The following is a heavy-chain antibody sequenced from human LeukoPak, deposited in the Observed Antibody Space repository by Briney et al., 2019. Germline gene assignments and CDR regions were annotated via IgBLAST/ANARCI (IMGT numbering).Heavy chain of an antibody. CDR2: IRYDGSNK. J-gene: IGHJ4*02. Sequence: GGSLRLSCAASGFTFSSYSMSWVRQAPGKGLEWVAFIRYDGSNKYYADSVKGRFTISRDNSKNTLYPQMNSLRAEDTAVYYCAKQPRPRRFLDYFDYWGQGTLVTVSS. CDR1: GFTFSSYS. D-gene: IGHD3-3*01. V-gene: IGHV3-30*02. CDR3: AKQPRPRRFLDYFDY.